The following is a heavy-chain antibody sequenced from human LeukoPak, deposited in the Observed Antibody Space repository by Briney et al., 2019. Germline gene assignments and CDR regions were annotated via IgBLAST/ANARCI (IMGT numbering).Heavy chain of an antibody. CDR1: GYTFTSYG. J-gene: IGHJ4*02. D-gene: IGHD6-13*01. CDR2: ISAYNGNT. Sequence: ASVKVSCKASGYTFTSYGISWVRQAPGQGLEWMGWISAYNGNTNYAQKLQGRVTMTTDTSTSTAYMELRSLRSDVTAVYYCAREDREIAAAGADYWGQGTLVTVSS. CDR3: AREDREIAAAGADY. V-gene: IGHV1-18*01.